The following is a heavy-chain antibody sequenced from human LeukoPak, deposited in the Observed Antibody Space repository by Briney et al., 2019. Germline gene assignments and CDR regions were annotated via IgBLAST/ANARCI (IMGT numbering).Heavy chain of an antibody. Sequence: SETLSLTCTVSGGSISSSDYYWGWIRQPPGKGLEWIGSIYYSVTTYYNPSLKSRVTISVDTSKNQFSLKLNSVTAADTAVYYCARDRLRWPKIDYWGQGTLVTVSS. CDR2: IYYSVTT. V-gene: IGHV4-39*07. J-gene: IGHJ4*02. CDR3: ARDRLRWPKIDY. CDR1: GGSISSSDYY. D-gene: IGHD4-23*01.